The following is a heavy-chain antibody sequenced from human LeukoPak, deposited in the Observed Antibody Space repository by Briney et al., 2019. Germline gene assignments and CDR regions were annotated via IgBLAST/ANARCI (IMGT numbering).Heavy chain of an antibody. V-gene: IGHV4-59*08. CDR1: GDSITSDY. D-gene: IGHD4-17*01. J-gene: IGHJ4*02. CDR3: ARYRDGDRDISLDI. CDR2: INNRGTT. Sequence: SETLSLTCTVSGDSITSDYWSWIRQPPGKGLEGIGFINNRGTTSYNPSLTSRVTISRDMSKNQLALKLSSVSAADTAVYYCARYRDGDRDISLDIWGQGTLVTVSS.